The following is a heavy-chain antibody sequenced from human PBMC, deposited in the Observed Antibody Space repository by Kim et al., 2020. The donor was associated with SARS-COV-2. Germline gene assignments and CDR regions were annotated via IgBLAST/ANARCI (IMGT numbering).Heavy chain of an antibody. CDR1: GGSISSSNYY. J-gene: IGHJ4*02. Sequence: SETLSLTCTVSGGSISSSNYYWGWTRQPPGKGLEWIGNIYYGGSTYYNPSFKSRVTISVDTSKNQFSLKLTSVTAADTAMYYCARVRDNDLLTGYYVYFDHWGQGTLVTVSS. D-gene: IGHD3-9*01. V-gene: IGHV4-39*07. CDR3: ARVRDNDLLTGYYVYFDH. CDR2: IYYGGST.